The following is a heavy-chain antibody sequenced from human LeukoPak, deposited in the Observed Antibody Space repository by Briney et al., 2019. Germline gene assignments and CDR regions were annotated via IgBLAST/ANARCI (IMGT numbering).Heavy chain of an antibody. J-gene: IGHJ6*03. CDR1: GYTFTSYD. V-gene: IGHV1-8*01. D-gene: IGHD3-22*01. CDR2: MNPNSGNT. CDR3: ARGPSDYYDSSGYWHYYYYYMDV. Sequence: ASVKVSCKASGYTFTSYDINWVRQATGQGLEWMGWMNPNSGNTGYAQKFQGRVTMTRDTSISTAYMELSRLRSDDTAVYYCARGPSDYYDSSGYWHYYYYYMDVWGKGTTVTVSS.